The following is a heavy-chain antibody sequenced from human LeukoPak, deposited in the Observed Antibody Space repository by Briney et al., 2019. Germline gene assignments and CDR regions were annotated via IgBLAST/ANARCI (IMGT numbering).Heavy chain of an antibody. CDR1: GFTFSSYA. Sequence: GRSLRLSCAASGFTFSSYAMSWVRQAPGKGLEWVSSISSSSSYIYYADSVKGRFTISRDNAKNSLYLQMNSLRAEDTAVYYCARAVEYYKILTGYAQYYFDYWGQGTLVTVSS. J-gene: IGHJ4*02. CDR3: ARAVEYYKILTGYAQYYFDY. CDR2: ISSSSSYI. D-gene: IGHD3-9*01. V-gene: IGHV3-21*04.